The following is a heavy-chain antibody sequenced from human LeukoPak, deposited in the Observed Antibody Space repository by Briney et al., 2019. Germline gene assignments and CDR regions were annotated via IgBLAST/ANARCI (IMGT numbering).Heavy chain of an antibody. Sequence: VGSLRLSCAASGFTFSSYAMSWVRHAPGKGLEWVSAISGSGGSTYYADAVKGRFTISRDNSKNTLYLQMNSLRAEDTAVYYCAKALTMIVVDLLDDFDIWGQGTMVTVS. CDR3: AKALTMIVVDLLDDFDI. V-gene: IGHV3-23*01. CDR1: GFTFSSYA. CDR2: ISGSGGST. D-gene: IGHD3-22*01. J-gene: IGHJ3*02.